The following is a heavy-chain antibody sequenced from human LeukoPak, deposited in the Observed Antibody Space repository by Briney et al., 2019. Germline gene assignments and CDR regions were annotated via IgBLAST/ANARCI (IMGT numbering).Heavy chain of an antibody. CDR1: SESFSGYF. J-gene: IGHJ3*02. CDR3: ARASRMTTVTTMAFDI. CDR2: INYSGST. V-gene: IGHV4-34*01. Sequence: SETLSLTCAIYSESFSGYFWSWIRQPPGKGLEWIGEINYSGSTNYNPSLKSRVTMSVDTSKNQFSLKLSSVTAADTAVYYCARASRMTTVTTMAFDIWGQGTMVTVSS. D-gene: IGHD4-17*01.